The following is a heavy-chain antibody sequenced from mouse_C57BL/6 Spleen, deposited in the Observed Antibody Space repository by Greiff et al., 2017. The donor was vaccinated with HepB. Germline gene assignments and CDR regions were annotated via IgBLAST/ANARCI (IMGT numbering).Heavy chain of an antibody. J-gene: IGHJ2*01. CDR3: SMFYDYDGYYFDY. CDR2: INPNNGGT. D-gene: IGHD2-4*01. V-gene: IGHV1-22*01. CDR1: GYTFTDYN. Sequence: EVQLQQSGPELVKPGASVKMSCKASGYTFTDYNMHWVKQSHGKSLEWIGYINPNNGGTSSNQKFKGKATLTVNKSSRPADMELRSLTSEYSAVYYSSMFYDYDGYYFDYWGQGTTLTVSS.